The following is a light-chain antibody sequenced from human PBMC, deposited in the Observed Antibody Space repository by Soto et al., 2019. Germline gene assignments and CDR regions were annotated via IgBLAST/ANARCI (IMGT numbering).Light chain of an antibody. Sequence: EIVLTQSPGTLSLSPVERATLSCRASQSVSSNYLAWYQQKPGQAPRLLIYDASNRATGIPARFSGSGSGTDFTLTISSLEPEDFAVYYCQQRSNWPPLTFGGGTKV. CDR3: QQRSNWPPLT. J-gene: IGKJ4*01. CDR2: DAS. V-gene: IGKV3-11*01. CDR1: QSVSSNY.